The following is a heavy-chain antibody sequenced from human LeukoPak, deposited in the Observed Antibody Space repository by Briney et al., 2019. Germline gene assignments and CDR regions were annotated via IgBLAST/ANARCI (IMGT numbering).Heavy chain of an antibody. CDR3: AREAQTSGSYPDY. CDR1: GYTFTTYG. V-gene: IGHV1-18*01. Sequence: ASVKVSCKASGYTFTTYGLTWVRRAPGQGLEWMGWISTYNGNTKYTQKLQDRVTMTTDTSTTTVYMELRSLRSDDTAVYYCAREAQTSGSYPDYWGQGTLLTVSS. J-gene: IGHJ4*02. D-gene: IGHD1-26*01. CDR2: ISTYNGNT.